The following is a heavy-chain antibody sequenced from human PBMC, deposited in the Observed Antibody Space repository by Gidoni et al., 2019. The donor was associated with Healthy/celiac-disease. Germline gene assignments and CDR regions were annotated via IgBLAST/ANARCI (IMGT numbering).Heavy chain of an antibody. V-gene: IGHV4-59*01. CDR2: IYYSGST. D-gene: IGHD6-19*01. CDR1: GGSISSYY. J-gene: IGHJ4*02. CDR3: ARGGYSSGWYQNYYFDY. Sequence: QVQLQESGPGLVKPSETLSLTCTVSGGSISSYYWNWIRQPPGKGLEWIGCIYYSGSTDYNPSLKSRVTISVDTSKNQFSLKLNSVTAADTAVYYCARGGYSSGWYQNYYFDYWGQGTLVTVSS.